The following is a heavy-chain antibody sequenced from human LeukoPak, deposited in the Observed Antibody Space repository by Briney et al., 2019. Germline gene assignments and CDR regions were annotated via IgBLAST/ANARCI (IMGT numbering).Heavy chain of an antibody. CDR1: GGSFSGYY. Sequence: SETLSLTCAVYGGSFSGYYWSWIRQPPGKGLEWIGEINHSGSTNYNPSLKSRVTISVDTSKNQFSLKLSSVTAADTAAYYCARRSSNIAVASRKFDPWGQGTLVTVSS. J-gene: IGHJ5*02. D-gene: IGHD6-19*01. CDR3: ARRSSNIAVASRKFDP. V-gene: IGHV4-34*01. CDR2: INHSGST.